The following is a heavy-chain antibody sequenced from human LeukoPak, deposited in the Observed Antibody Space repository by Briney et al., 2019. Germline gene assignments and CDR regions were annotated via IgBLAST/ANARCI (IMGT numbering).Heavy chain of an antibody. D-gene: IGHD5-24*01. CDR1: GGSISSSSYY. V-gene: IGHV4-39*01. Sequence: PSETLSLTCTASGGSISSSSYYWGWIRQPPGKGLEWIGSIYYSGSTYYNPSLKSRVTISVDTSKNQFSLKLSSVTAADTAVYYCARAVEMATNTFDYWGQGTLVTVSS. J-gene: IGHJ4*02. CDR3: ARAVEMATNTFDY. CDR2: IYYSGST.